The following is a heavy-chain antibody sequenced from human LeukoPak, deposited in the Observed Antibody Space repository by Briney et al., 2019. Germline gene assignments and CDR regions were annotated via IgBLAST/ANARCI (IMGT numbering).Heavy chain of an antibody. J-gene: IGHJ4*02. CDR2: ISAYNGNT. CDR3: ARVPLLVEFLIWNDVRYYFDY. D-gene: IGHD1-1*01. V-gene: IGHV1-18*01. CDR1: GYTFTSYG. Sequence: ASVKVSCKASGYTFTSYGISWVRQAPGQGLEWMGWISAYNGNTNYAQKLQGRVTMTTDTSTSTAYMELRSLRSDDTAVYYCARVPLLVEFLIWNDVRYYFDYWGQGTLVTVSS.